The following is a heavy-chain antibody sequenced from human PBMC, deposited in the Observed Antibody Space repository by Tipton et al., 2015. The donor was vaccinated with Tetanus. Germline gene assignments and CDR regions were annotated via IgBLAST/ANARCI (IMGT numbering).Heavy chain of an antibody. D-gene: IGHD3-9*01. Sequence: SLRLSCATSGLSFSGYGLHWLRQAPGKGLEWVALVAYDGNNKYYADSVKGRFTISRDHAKNTVFLQMTSLRAEDTAVYFCARRSLTNYGLDVWGQGTTVTVSS. J-gene: IGHJ6*02. CDR2: VAYDGNNK. CDR3: ARRSLTNYGLDV. CDR1: GLSFSGYG. V-gene: IGHV3-30-3*01.